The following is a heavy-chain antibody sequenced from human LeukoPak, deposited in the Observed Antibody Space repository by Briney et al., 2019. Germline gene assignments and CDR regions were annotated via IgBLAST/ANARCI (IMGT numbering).Heavy chain of an antibody. D-gene: IGHD1-7*01. J-gene: IGHJ4*02. CDR1: GFTFSDSY. CDR2: ISSSSSYI. CDR3: ARDLRGFWSAATVTGTTEVY. V-gene: IGHV3-11*06. Sequence: GGSLRLSCTASGFTFSDSYMTWIRQAPGKGLEWASYISSSSSYIYYADSVKGRFTISRDNAKNSLYLQMNSLRAEDTAVYYCARDLRGFWSAATVTGTTEVYWGQGTLVTVSS.